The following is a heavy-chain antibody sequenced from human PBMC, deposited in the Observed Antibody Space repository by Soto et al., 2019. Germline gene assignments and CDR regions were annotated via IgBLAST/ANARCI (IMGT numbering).Heavy chain of an antibody. CDR2: ISDSGAFV. CDR1: GFPLSSYS. J-gene: IGHJ4*02. CDR3: AKVAVRGVVVSNFDS. Sequence: PGGSLRLSCAASGFPLSSYSMHWVRQAPGKGLEWVSTISDSGAFVYYADSVKGRFTISRDSAENTLYLQMKSLRIEDTAVYYCAKVAVRGVVVSNFDSWGQGTLVTVSS. D-gene: IGHD3-10*01. V-gene: IGHV3-21*04.